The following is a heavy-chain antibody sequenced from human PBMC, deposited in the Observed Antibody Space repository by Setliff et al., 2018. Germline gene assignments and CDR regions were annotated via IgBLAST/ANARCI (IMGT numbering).Heavy chain of an antibody. D-gene: IGHD3-3*01. J-gene: IGHJ6*04. CDR1: GFTFSDYS. Sequence: GESLKISCAASGFTFSDYSMNWVRQAPGKGLEWVSDISSSSSTIYYADSVKGRFTISRDNAQNSLYLQMNSLRAEDTAVYYCARSYDFWSGPALDVWGKGTKVTVSS. CDR3: ARSYDFWSGPALDV. V-gene: IGHV3-48*01. CDR2: ISSSSSTI.